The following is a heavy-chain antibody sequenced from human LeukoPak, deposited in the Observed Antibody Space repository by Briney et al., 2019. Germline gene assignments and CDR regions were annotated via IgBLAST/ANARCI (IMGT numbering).Heavy chain of an antibody. CDR3: ARVSGGIAVAGRINWFDP. Sequence: SETLSLTCAVYGGSFSGYYWSWIRQPPGKGLEWIGEINHSGSTNYNPSLKSRVTISVDTSKNQFSLKLNSVTAADTAVYYCARVSGGIAVAGRINWFDPWGQGTLVTVSS. CDR1: GGSFSGYY. J-gene: IGHJ5*02. CDR2: INHSGST. D-gene: IGHD6-19*01. V-gene: IGHV4-34*01.